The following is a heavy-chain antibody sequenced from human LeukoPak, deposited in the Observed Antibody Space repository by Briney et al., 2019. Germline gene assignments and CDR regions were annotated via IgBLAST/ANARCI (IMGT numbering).Heavy chain of an antibody. CDR2: INHSGST. CDR1: GGSISSYY. CDR3: ARGPREVLLWFGEYQYYFDY. J-gene: IGHJ4*02. D-gene: IGHD3-10*01. Sequence: SETLSLTCTVSGGSISSYYWSWIRQPAGKGLEWIGEINHSGSTNYNPSLKSRVTISVDTSKNQFSLKLNSVTAADTAVYYCARGPREVLLWFGEYQYYFDYWGQGTLVTVSS. V-gene: IGHV4-34*01.